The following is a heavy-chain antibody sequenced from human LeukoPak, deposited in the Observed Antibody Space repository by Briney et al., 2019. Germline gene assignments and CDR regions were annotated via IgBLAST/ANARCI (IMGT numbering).Heavy chain of an antibody. CDR2: INPNSGGT. CDR3: ARGLYYEQQLVTDSGWFDP. V-gene: IGHV1-2*02. Sequence: ASVKVSCKASGYTFTGYYMHWVRQAPGQGLEWMGWINPNSGGTNYAQKFQGRVTMTRDTSISTAYMELSRLRSDDTAVYYRARGLYYEQQLVTDSGWFDPWGQGTLVTVSS. D-gene: IGHD6-13*01. J-gene: IGHJ5*02. CDR1: GYTFTGYY.